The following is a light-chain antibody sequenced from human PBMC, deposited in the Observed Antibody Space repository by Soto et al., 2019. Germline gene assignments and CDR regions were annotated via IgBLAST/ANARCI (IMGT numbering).Light chain of an antibody. CDR1: QSILYSSNNNNY. J-gene: IGKJ3*01. CDR3: QQYYNSPFT. V-gene: IGKV4-1*01. Sequence: DIVMTQSPDSLTVSLGERATINCKSSQSILYSSNNNNYLAWYQQKPGQPPTLLIYWASTRESGVPDRFSGSGSGTDFTLTISSLQAEDVAVYYCQQYYNSPFTFGPGTKVAI. CDR2: WAS.